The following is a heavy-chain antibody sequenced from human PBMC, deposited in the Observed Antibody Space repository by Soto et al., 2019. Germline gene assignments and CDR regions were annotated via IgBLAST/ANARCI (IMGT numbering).Heavy chain of an antibody. CDR3: ARDRIPTGMDV. CDR1: GVTARSDY. V-gene: IGHV3-66*01. J-gene: IGHJ6*02. CDR2: IYSGGST. Sequence: GESLRHSYAASGVTARSDYMSWVRQAQGKGLEWVSVIYSGGSTYYADSVKGRFTISRDNSKNTLYLQMNSLRAEDTAVYYCARDRIPTGMDVWGQGTTVTVSS.